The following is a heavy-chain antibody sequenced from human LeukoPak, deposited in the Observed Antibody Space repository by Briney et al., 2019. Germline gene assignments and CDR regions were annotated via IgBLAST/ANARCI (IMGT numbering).Heavy chain of an antibody. J-gene: IGHJ4*02. CDR2: ISAYNGNT. CDR3: ARDRWPGDLDY. D-gene: IGHD7-27*01. V-gene: IGHV1-18*01. Sequence: ASVKVSCKASVYTFTSYGISCVRQAPGQGLEWMGWISAYNGNTNYTQKLQGRVTMTTDTSTSTAYMELRSLRSDDTAVYYCARDRWPGDLDYWGQGTLVTVSS. CDR1: VYTFTSYG.